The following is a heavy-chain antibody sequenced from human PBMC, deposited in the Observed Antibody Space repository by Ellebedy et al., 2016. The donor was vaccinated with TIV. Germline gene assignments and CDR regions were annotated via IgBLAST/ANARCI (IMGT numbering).Heavy chain of an antibody. J-gene: IGHJ3*02. V-gene: IGHV3-23*01. CDR1: GFTFSSYA. Sequence: GESLKISXAASGFTFSSYAMSWVRQAPGKGLEWVSAISGSGGSTYYADSVKGRFTISRDNSKNTLYLQMNSLRAEDTAVYYCATYLWGHAFDIWGQGTMVTVSS. CDR2: ISGSGGST. D-gene: IGHD2/OR15-2a*01. CDR3: ATYLWGHAFDI.